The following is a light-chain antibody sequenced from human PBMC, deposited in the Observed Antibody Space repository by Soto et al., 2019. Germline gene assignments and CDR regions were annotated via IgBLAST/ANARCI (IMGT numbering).Light chain of an antibody. CDR3: QSYDVTNHV. Sequence: NFMLTQPHSVSESPGKTVIISCTRSSGSIASNYVQWYQQRPGSYPTTVIYEDNQRPSGVPDRFSGSIDSSSNAASLTISVLETEDDAYYYSQSYDVTNHVFGGGTKLTVL. CDR1: SGSIASNY. V-gene: IGLV6-57*01. J-gene: IGLJ3*02. CDR2: EDN.